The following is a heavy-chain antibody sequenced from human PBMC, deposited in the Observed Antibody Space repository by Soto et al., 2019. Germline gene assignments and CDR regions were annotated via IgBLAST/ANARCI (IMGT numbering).Heavy chain of an antibody. CDR1: GFTFSSYA. Sequence: PGGSLRLSCAASGFTFSSYAMSWVRQAPGKGLEWVAAITGSGSNKYYADSVKGRFTISRDNSKNTLYLQMNSLRAEDTAVYYCAGFGSSSDYYYGMDVWGQGTTVTVSS. CDR2: ITGSGSNK. J-gene: IGHJ6*02. D-gene: IGHD6-6*01. V-gene: IGHV3-30-3*01. CDR3: AGFGSSSDYYYGMDV.